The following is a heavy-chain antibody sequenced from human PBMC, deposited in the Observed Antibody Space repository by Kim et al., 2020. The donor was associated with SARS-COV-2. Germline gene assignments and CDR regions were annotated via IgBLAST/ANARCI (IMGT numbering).Heavy chain of an antibody. V-gene: IGHV3-53*01. D-gene: IGHD3-10*01. CDR2: IYSGGST. CDR1: GFTVSSNY. J-gene: IGHJ6*02. CDR3: ARDPITMVRGVIVYYGMDV. Sequence: GGSLRLSCAASGFTVSSNYMSWVRQAPGKGLEWVSVIYSGGSTYYADSVKGRFTISRDNSKNTLYLQMNSLRAEDTAVYYCARDPITMVRGVIVYYGMDVWGQGTTVTVSS.